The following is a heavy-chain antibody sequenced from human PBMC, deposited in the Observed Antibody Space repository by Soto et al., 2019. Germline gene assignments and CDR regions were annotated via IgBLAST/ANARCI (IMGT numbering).Heavy chain of an antibody. Sequence: QVQLQESGPGLVKPSGTLSLTCAVSGGSISTNWWXXVRQPPGKGLEWIGEIYHSGTTKYNPSLWSXXTXSXXXXXXXXXXXXXXXXXXXXXXXXXAXXIAVPRTRGFDYWGQGILVSVSS. D-gene: IGHD6-19*01. V-gene: IGHV4-4*02. CDR1: GGSISTNW. CDR2: IYHSGTT. J-gene: IGHJ4*02. CDR3: AXXIAVPRTRGFDY.